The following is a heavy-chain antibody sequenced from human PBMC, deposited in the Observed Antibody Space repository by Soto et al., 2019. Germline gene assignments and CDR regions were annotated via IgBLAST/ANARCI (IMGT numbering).Heavy chain of an antibody. Sequence: HPGGSLRLSCAASEFNFRSYAMSWVRQVPGKGLEWVSAITGSGGSTHYADSVKGRFTISRDNSKNTLYLRMNSLRVEDTAVYFCAKAGFWSGEYYYYYMDVWGKGTTVTVSS. J-gene: IGHJ6*03. CDR3: AKAGFWSGEYYYYYMDV. CDR2: ITGSGGST. V-gene: IGHV3-23*01. CDR1: EFNFRSYA. D-gene: IGHD3-3*01.